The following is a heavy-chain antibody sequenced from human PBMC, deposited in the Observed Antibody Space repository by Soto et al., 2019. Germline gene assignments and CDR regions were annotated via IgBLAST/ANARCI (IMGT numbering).Heavy chain of an antibody. J-gene: IGHJ6*02. Sequence: GGSLRLSCAASGFTFSNYAMHWVRQAPGKGLEWVSGIGVSGTGTYYADSVKGRFTISRDNSKNTVYLQMNSLRAEDTAVYYCAKDDYDFWSGYLAYYYYGMDVWGQGTTVTVSS. CDR2: IGVSGTGT. D-gene: IGHD3-3*01. V-gene: IGHV3-23*01. CDR3: AKDDYDFWSGYLAYYYYGMDV. CDR1: GFTFSNYA.